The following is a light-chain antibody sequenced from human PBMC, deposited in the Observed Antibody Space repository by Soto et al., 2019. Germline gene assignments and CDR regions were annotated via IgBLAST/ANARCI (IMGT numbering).Light chain of an antibody. J-gene: IGLJ1*01. V-gene: IGLV1-40*01. Sequence: QSALTQPPSGSGSPGQRVTISCTGSSSNIGAGYDVHWYQQLPGTAPKLLIYGNSNRPSGVPDRFSGSKSGTSASLAITGLQAEDEADYYCQSYDSSASYVFGTGTKVTVL. CDR2: GNS. CDR3: QSYDSSASYV. CDR1: SSNIGAGYD.